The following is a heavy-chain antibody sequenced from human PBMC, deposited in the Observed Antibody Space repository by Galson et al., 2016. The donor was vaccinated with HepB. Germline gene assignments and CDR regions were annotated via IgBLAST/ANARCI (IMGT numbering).Heavy chain of an antibody. CDR2: XWYDASNE. CDR1: GFTFTNXG. Sequence: SLRLSCAASGFTFTNXGMHWXRQAXXKGLXXVAXXWYDASNEYYADSLEGRFTISRDNSKNTLYLQMNSLRAEDTAIYYCARDMYFYGSGSLRTYAMDVWGQGTTVTVSS. CDR3: ARDMYFYGSGSLRTYAMDV. J-gene: IGHJ6*02. D-gene: IGHD3-10*01. V-gene: IGHV3-33*01.